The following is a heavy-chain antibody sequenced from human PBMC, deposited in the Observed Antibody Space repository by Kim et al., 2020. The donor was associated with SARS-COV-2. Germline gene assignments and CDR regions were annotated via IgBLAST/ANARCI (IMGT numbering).Heavy chain of an antibody. Sequence: GSVKGRFTISRENAKNSLYLQMNSLRAGETAVYYCARYSSSWSPNWYFDLWGRGTLVTVSS. J-gene: IGHJ2*01. D-gene: IGHD6-13*01. V-gene: IGHV3-13*01. CDR3: ARYSSSWSPNWYFDL.